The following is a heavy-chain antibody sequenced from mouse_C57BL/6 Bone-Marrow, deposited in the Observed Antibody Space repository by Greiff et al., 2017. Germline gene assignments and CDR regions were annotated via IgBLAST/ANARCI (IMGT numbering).Heavy chain of an antibody. D-gene: IGHD3-1*01. V-gene: IGHV1-82*01. CDR3: ARGGGLGTRS. CDR1: GYAFSSSW. Sequence: QVQLQQSGPELVKPGASVKISCKASGYAFSSSWMNWVKQRPGKGLEWIGRIYPGDGDTNYNGKFKGKATLTADKTYSTAYMQRSSLTSEDSAVYFCARGGGLGTRSWGQGTLVTVSA. J-gene: IGHJ3*01. CDR2: IYPGDGDT.